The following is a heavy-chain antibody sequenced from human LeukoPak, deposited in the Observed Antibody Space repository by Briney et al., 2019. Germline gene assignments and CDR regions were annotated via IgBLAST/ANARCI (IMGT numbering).Heavy chain of an antibody. CDR1: GFTFSSYA. J-gene: IGHJ6*04. Sequence: GGSLRLSCAASGFTFSSYAMGWVRQAAGKGLEWVSAISGSGGSTYYADSVEGRFTISRDNSKNTLYQQMTSLRDEDTAVYYCANPPSWLLYYYGMDVWGKGTTVTVSS. D-gene: IGHD1-26*01. CDR2: ISGSGGST. V-gene: IGHV3-23*01. CDR3: ANPPSWLLYYYGMDV.